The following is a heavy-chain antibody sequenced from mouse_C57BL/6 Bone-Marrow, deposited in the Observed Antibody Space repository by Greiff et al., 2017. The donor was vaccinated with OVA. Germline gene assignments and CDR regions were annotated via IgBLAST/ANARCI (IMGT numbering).Heavy chain of an antibody. CDR1: GFTFTDYY. CDR3: ARSLITTARFAY. D-gene: IGHD1-1*01. Sequence: RVESGGGLVQPGGSLSLSCAASGFTFTDYYMSWVRQPPGKALEWLGFIRNKANGYTTEYSASVKGRFTISRDNSQSILYLQMNALRAEDSATYYCARSLITTARFAYWGQGTLVTVSA. V-gene: IGHV7-3*01. CDR2: IRNKANGYTT. J-gene: IGHJ3*01.